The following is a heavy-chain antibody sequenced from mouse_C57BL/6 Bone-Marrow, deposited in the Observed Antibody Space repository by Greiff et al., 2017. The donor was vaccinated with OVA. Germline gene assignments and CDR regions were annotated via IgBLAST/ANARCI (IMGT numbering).Heavy chain of an antibody. CDR3: AGAPVYAMDY. D-gene: IGHD1-1*01. J-gene: IGHJ4*01. V-gene: IGHV12-3*01. Sequence: QVQLQQSGPGLVKPSQSLFLTCSITGFPITSGYYWIWIRQSPGKPLEWMGYITHSGETFYNPSLQSPISITRETSKNQFFLQLNSVTTEDTAMYYCAGAPVYAMDYWGQGTSVTVSS. CDR1: GFPITSGYY. CDR2: ITHSGET.